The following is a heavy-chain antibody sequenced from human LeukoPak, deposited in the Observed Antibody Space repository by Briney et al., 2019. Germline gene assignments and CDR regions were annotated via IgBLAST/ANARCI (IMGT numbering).Heavy chain of an antibody. CDR3: ARAPPYVGYYYMDV. CDR1: GFTFSSCS. V-gene: IGHV3-21*01. J-gene: IGHJ6*03. D-gene: IGHD1-26*01. Sequence: GGSLRLSCAASGFTFSSCSMNWVRQAPGKGLEWVSSISSSSSYIYYADSVKGRFTISRDNAKNSLYLQMNSLRAEDTAVYYCARAPPYVGYYYMDVWGKGTTVTVSS. CDR2: ISSSSSYI.